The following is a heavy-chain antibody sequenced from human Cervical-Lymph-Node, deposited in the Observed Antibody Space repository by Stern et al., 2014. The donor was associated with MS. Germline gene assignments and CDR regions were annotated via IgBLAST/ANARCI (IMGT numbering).Heavy chain of an antibody. CDR2: IHHSGIT. D-gene: IGHD3-9*01. Sequence: QVQLVEYGPGLVKPSGTLSLTCAVSGGSITSDNWWSWVRQPPGKGLEGMGEIHHSGITTYNPSLKSRVTISVDKSTNRFSLKLTSVTAADTAVYYCARASYNVLTDYYMGLIDYWGQGTLVTVSS. CDR3: ARASYNVLTDYYMGLIDY. V-gene: IGHV4-4*02. CDR1: GGSITSDNW. J-gene: IGHJ4*02.